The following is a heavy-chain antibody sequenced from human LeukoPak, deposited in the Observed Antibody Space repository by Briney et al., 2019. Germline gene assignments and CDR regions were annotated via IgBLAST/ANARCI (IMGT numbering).Heavy chain of an antibody. J-gene: IGHJ6*04. CDR3: ARDWGRRGYSYGPEHHGMVV. D-gene: IGHD5-18*01. CDR2: IWYDGSNK. V-gene: IGHV3-33*01. CDR1: GFTFSSYG. Sequence: GGSLRLSCAASGFTFSSYGMHWVRQAPGKGLEWVAVIWYDGSNKYYADSVKGRFTISRDNSKNTLYLQMNSLRAEDTAVYYCARDWGRRGYSYGPEHHGMVVWGEGTTVTVSS.